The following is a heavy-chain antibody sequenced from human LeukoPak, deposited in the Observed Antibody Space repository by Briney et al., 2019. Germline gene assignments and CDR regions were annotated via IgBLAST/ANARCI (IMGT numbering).Heavy chain of an antibody. CDR2: IWYDGSNK. D-gene: IGHD3-10*01. Sequence: GGSLRLSCAASGFTFSSYGMHWVRQAPGKGLEWVAVIWYDGSNKYYADSVKGRFTISRDNSKNTLYLQINSPRAEDTAVYYCARDDPYGSGSYPNYWGQGTLVTVSS. J-gene: IGHJ4*02. CDR1: GFTFSSYG. V-gene: IGHV3-33*01. CDR3: ARDDPYGSGSYPNY.